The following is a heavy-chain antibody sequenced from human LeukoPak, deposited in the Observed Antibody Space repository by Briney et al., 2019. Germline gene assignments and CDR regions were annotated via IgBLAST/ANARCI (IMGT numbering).Heavy chain of an antibody. CDR3: ASSSGYYTVVYVF. CDR2: IYSGGST. Sequence: PGGSLRLSCAASGFTVSSNYMSWVRQAPGKGLEWVSVIYSGGSTYYADSVKGRFTISRHNSKNTLYLQMNSLRAEDTAVYYCASSSGYYTVVYVFWGQGTLVTVSS. CDR1: GFTVSSNY. J-gene: IGHJ4*02. D-gene: IGHD3-22*01. V-gene: IGHV3-53*04.